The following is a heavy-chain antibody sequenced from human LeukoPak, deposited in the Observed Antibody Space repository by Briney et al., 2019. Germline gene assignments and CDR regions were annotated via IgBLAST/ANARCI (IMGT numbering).Heavy chain of an antibody. V-gene: IGHV3-43D*03. D-gene: IGHD5-24*01. CDR3: AKDQSRHGYNLRGADC. CDR2: ISWDGVST. J-gene: IGHJ4*02. Sequence: PGGSLRLSCAGSGFTFDDYAMHWVRQAPGKGLEWVSLISWDGVSTYYADPVKGRFTISRDNSKNSLYLQMNSLRAEDTALYYCAKDQSRHGYNLRGADCWGQGTLVTVSS. CDR1: GFTFDDYA.